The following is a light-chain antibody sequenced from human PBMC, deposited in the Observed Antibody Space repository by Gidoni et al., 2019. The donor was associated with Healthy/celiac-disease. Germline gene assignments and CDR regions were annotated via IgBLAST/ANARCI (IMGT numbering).Light chain of an antibody. CDR2: DAT. Sequence: DIVLTQSPATLSLSPGERATLPCRASQSVNSYLAWYQQKRGQAPMLIIYDATNRATGTPARCSGSASGTYFTLTISILAPEFLAFYYCQRRSNWPPTFGGGTKVEIK. CDR3: QRRSNWPPT. CDR1: QSVNSY. J-gene: IGKJ4*01. V-gene: IGKV3-11*01.